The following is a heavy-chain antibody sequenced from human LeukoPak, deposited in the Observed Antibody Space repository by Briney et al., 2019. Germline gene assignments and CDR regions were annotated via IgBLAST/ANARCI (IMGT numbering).Heavy chain of an antibody. D-gene: IGHD6-19*01. J-gene: IGHJ5*02. CDR2: IYYSGST. CDR3: ARISQAVAPDTYCFDP. Sequence: PSETLSLTCTVSGGSISSYYWTWVRQPPGKGLEWIGYIYYSGSTNYNPSLKSRVTISVDTSKNQFSLTLSSVTAADTAVYYCARISQAVAPDTYCFDPSGQGTLVTVSS. V-gene: IGHV4-59*08. CDR1: GGSISSYY.